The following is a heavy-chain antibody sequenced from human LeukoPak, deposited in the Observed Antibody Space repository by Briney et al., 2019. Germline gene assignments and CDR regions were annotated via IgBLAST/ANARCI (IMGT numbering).Heavy chain of an antibody. CDR3: ARDYYDSSV. J-gene: IGHJ3*01. Sequence: SETLSLTCTVSGGSISSGSYYWSWIRQPAGKGLEWIGRIYTSGSTNYNPSLKSRVTISVDTYKNQFSLKLSSVTAADTAVYYCARDYYDSSVWGQGTMVTVSS. CDR1: GGSISSGSYY. CDR2: IYTSGST. D-gene: IGHD3-22*01. V-gene: IGHV4-61*02.